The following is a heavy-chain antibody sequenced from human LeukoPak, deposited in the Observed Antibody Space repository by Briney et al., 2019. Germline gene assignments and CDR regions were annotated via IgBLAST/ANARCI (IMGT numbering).Heavy chain of an antibody. CDR2: ISSSSSYI. Sequence: MSGGSLRLSCAASGFTFSSYSMNWVRKPPGKGLEWVSSISSSSSYIYYAHSVKGRFTISRDNAKNSLYLQMNSLRAEDTAVYYCASWTLAAAGNWFDPWGQGTLVTVSS. CDR1: GFTFSSYS. D-gene: IGHD6-13*01. J-gene: IGHJ5*02. V-gene: IGHV3-21*01. CDR3: ASWTLAAAGNWFDP.